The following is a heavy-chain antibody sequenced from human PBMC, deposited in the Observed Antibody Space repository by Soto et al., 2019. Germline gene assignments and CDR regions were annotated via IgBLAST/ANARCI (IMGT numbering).Heavy chain of an antibody. CDR3: ARGGSYGSLLAFDY. CDR1: GFTFSSYD. Sequence: GGSLRLSCAASGFTFSSYDMHWVRQATGKGLEWVSAIGTAGDTYYPGSVKGRFTISRENAKNSLYLQMNSLRAEDTAVYYCARGGSYGSLLAFDYWGQGTLVTVSS. D-gene: IGHD5-18*01. J-gene: IGHJ4*02. V-gene: IGHV3-13*01. CDR2: IGTAGDT.